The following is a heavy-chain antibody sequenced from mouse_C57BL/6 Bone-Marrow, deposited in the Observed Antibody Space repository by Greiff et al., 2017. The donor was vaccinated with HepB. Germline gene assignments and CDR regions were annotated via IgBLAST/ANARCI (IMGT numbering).Heavy chain of an antibody. CDR2: ISDGGSYT. J-gene: IGHJ1*03. Sequence: EVQVVESGGGLVKPGGSLKLSCAASGFTFSSYAMSWVRQTPEKRLEWVATISDGGSYTYYPDNVKGRFTISRDNAKNKLYLQMSHLKSEDTAMYYCARDYYGSRIRTGHFDVWGTGTTVTVAS. CDR1: GFTFSSYA. D-gene: IGHD1-1*01. V-gene: IGHV5-4*01. CDR3: ARDYYGSRIRTGHFDV.